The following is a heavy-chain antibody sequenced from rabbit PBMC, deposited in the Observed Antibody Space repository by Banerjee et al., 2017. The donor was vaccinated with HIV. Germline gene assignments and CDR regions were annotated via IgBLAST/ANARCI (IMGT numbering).Heavy chain of an antibody. CDR1: FSSGYYW. CDR3: ARGLGSVYIFGMDL. D-gene: IGHD1-1*01. Sequence: FSSGYYWICWVRQAPGKGLEWIACIYTTSDSTYYASWAKGRFTISKTSSTTVTLQMTSLTAADTATYFCARGLGSVYIFGMDLWGQGTLVTVS. CDR2: IYTTSDST. V-gene: IGHV1S45*01. J-gene: IGHJ6*01.